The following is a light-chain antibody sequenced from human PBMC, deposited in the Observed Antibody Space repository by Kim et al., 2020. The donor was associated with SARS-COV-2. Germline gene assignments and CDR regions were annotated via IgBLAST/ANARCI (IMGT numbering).Light chain of an antibody. J-gene: IGLJ2*01. V-gene: IGLV3-21*04. CDR2: YDI. Sequence: SYELTQPPSVSVAPGKTAKITCEGNNIGSKSVHWYQQKPGQAPVLVIYYDIDRPSGIPERFSGSNSGNTATLTISRVEAGDEADYYCQVWDASSDHVVFGGGTQLTVL. CDR3: QVWDASSDHVV. CDR1: NIGSKS.